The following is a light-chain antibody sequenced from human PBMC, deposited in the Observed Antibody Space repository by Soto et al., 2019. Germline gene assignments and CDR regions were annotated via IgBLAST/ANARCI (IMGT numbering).Light chain of an antibody. V-gene: IGKV1-33*01. CDR3: QQYENPPT. J-gene: IGKJ5*01. CDR1: QNINNY. Sequence: DIQMTQSPSSLSASVGDRATITCRASQNINNYLNWYQQTPGRAPQLLIYAASNLEAGLPSSFRGSGSATDSPSTISRLQPEDIATYYRQQYENPPTFGQGTRLENK. CDR2: AAS.